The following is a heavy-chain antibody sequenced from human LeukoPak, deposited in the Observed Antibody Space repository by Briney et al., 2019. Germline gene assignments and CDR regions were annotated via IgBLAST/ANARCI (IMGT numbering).Heavy chain of an antibody. J-gene: IGHJ6*02. CDR2: ISGSGGST. CDR3: AKGVRSYYYYYGMDV. V-gene: IGHV3-23*01. CDR1: GFTFSSYA. Sequence: PGGSLRLSCAASGFTFSSYAMSWVRQAPRKGLEWVSGISGSGGSTYYADSVKGRFTISRDNSKNTLYLQMNSLRAEDTAVYYCAKGVRSYYYYYGMDVWGQGTTVTVSS.